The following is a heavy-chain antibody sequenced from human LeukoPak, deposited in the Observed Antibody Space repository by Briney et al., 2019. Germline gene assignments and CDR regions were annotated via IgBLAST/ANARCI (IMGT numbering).Heavy chain of an antibody. CDR3: ARDGEQWLVRAYDFDY. J-gene: IGHJ4*02. D-gene: IGHD6-19*01. CDR2: ISAYNGNT. V-gene: IGHV1-18*01. Sequence: GASVKVSCKASGYTFTSYGISWVRQAPGQGLEWMGWISAYNGNTNYAQKLQGRVTMTTGTSTSTAYMELRSLRSDDTAVYYCARDGEQWLVRAYDFDYWGQGTLVTVSS. CDR1: GYTFTSYG.